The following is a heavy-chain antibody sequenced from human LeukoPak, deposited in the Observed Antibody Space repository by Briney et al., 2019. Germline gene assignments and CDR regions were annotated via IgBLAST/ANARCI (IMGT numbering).Heavy chain of an antibody. CDR2: ISGSGGST. CDR1: GFAFSRYW. J-gene: IGHJ4*02. CDR3: AKSPTAMVTATYY. Sequence: GGSLRLSCVGSGFAFSRYWLNWVRQAPGKGLEWVSAISGSGGSTYYADSVKGRFTISRDNSKNTLYLQMNSLRAEDTAVYYCAKSPTAMVTATYYWGQGTLVTVSS. D-gene: IGHD5-18*01. V-gene: IGHV3-23*01.